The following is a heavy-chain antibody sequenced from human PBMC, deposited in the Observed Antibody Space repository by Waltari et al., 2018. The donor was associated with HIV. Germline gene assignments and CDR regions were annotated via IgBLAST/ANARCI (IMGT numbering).Heavy chain of an antibody. CDR1: GGSISGSSYY. D-gene: IGHD2-2*01. Sequence: QLQLQESGPGLVKPSETLSLTCTVSGGSISGSSYYWGWFRQPPGKGLEWIGNIYYSGSTYYNPSLKSRVTISVDTSKNQFSLKLSSVTAADTAVYYCARRGYCSSISCYRPRYFDYWGQGTLVTVSS. J-gene: IGHJ4*02. CDR3: ARRGYCSSISCYRPRYFDY. V-gene: IGHV4-39*01. CDR2: IYYSGST.